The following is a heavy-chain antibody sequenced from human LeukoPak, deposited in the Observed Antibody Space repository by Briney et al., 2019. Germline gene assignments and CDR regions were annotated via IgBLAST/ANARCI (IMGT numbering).Heavy chain of an antibody. CDR3: ARAYQLLYHHPFDY. J-gene: IGHJ4*02. V-gene: IGHV3-7*04. Sequence: TGGSLRLSCAASGFTFSSYWMSWVRQALGKGLEWVANIKQDGSEKYYVDSVKGRFTISRDNAKNSLYLQMNSLGAEDTAVYYCARAYQLLYHHPFDYWGQGTLVTVSS. CDR1: GFTFSSYW. CDR2: IKQDGSEK. D-gene: IGHD2-2*02.